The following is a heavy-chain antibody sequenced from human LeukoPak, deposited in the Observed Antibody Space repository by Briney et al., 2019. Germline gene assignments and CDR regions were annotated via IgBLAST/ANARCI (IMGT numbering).Heavy chain of an antibody. CDR3: ASSRYFDWSFDY. Sequence: ASVKVSCKASGYTFTNYGISWVRQAPGQRLEWMGWINAGNGNTKYSQEFQGRVTITRDTSASTAYMELSSLRSEDMAVYYCASSRYFDWSFDYWGQGTLVTVSS. J-gene: IGHJ4*02. CDR2: INAGNGNT. CDR1: GYTFTNYG. D-gene: IGHD3-9*01. V-gene: IGHV1-3*03.